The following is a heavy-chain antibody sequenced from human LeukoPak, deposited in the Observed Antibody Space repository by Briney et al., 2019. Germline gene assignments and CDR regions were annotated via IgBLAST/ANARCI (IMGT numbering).Heavy chain of an antibody. CDR1: GFTFDDYA. CDR2: ISWNSGSI. D-gene: IGHD3-22*01. V-gene: IGHV3-9*01. CDR3: AKSLDVVVITSPPDY. J-gene: IGHJ4*02. Sequence: SLRLYSAAPGFTFDDYAMRWVRQAPGKCLDWVSGISWNSGSIGYADSVKGRFTISRDNAKNSLYLRAEDTALYYCAKSLDVVVITSPPDYWGQVTLVTVSS.